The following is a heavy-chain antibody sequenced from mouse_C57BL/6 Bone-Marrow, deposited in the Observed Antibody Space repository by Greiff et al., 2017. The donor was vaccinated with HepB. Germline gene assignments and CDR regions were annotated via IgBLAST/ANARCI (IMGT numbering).Heavy chain of an antibody. V-gene: IGHV1-69*01. J-gene: IGHJ4*01. CDR1: GYTFTSYW. CDR3: ARDDGYYGYAMDY. Sequence: QVQLQQPGAELVMPGASVKLSCKASGYTFTSYWMHWVKQRPGQGLEWIGEIDPSDSYTNYNQKFKGKSTLTVDKSSSTAYMQLSSLTSEDSAVYYCARDDGYYGYAMDYWVQGTSVTVSS. D-gene: IGHD2-3*01. CDR2: IDPSDSYT.